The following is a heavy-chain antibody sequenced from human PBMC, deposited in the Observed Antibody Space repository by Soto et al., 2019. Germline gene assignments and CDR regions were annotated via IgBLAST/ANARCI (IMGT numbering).Heavy chain of an antibody. D-gene: IGHD6-6*01. V-gene: IGHV4-30-4*01. CDR1: GGSISSGDYY. CDR2: IYYSGST. J-gene: IGHJ5*02. Sequence: SETLSLTCTVSGGSISSGDYYWSWIRQPPGKGLEWFGYIYYSGSTYYNPSLKSRVTISVDTSKNQFSLKLSSVTAADTAVYYWARGGDSSSSLNWFDPWGQGTLVTVSS. CDR3: ARGGDSSSSLNWFDP.